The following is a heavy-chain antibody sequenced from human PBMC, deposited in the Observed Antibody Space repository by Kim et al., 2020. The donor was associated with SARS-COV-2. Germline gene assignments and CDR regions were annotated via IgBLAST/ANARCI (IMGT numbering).Heavy chain of an antibody. Sequence: TTYYNPSLKSRVTISVDTSNNQFSLKVCSVTAADTAVYYCVRETGGSSFAFWGQGTPVTVSS. V-gene: IGHV4-39*02. D-gene: IGHD2-15*01. CDR2: TT. CDR3: VRETGGSSFAF. J-gene: IGHJ4*02.